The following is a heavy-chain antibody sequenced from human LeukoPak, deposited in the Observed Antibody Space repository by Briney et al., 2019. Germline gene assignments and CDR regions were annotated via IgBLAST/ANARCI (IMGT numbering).Heavy chain of an antibody. J-gene: IGHJ3*02. CDR3: AREGSDAFDI. CDR1: GFTFSSYN. CDR2: ISSGSTYM. Sequence: PGGSLRLSCAASGFTFSSYNINWVRQAPGKGLEWVSSISSGSTYMYYADSVKGRFTISRDNAKNSLYLQMNSLRAEDTAVYYCAREGSDAFDIWGQGTMVTVSP. V-gene: IGHV3-21*01.